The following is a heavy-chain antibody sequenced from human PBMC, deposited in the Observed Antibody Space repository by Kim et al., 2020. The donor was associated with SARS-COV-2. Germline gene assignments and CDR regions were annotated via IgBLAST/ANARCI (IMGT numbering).Heavy chain of an antibody. CDR2: TI. V-gene: IGHV3-11*04. CDR3: ARMCSSGCDY. J-gene: IGHJ4*02. D-gene: IGHD6-25*01. Sequence: TIYYADSVKGPFTISRENARNSMYLQMTSLRAEETAVYYCARMCSSGCDYWGQGTLVTVSS.